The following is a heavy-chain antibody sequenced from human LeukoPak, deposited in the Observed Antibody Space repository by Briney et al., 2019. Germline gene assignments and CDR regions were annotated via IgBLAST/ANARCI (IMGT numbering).Heavy chain of an antibody. CDR1: GFTFSNYW. J-gene: IGHJ4*02. CDR2: INSDGRST. V-gene: IGHV3-74*01. D-gene: IGHD3-22*01. CDR3: ARRGYHDSSGYDY. Sequence: GGSLRLSCAASGFTFSNYWMHWVRQAPGKGLVWVSRINSDGRSTNYADSVKGRFTISRDNAKNSVFLQMNNLRAEDTAIYYCARRGYHDSSGYDYWGQGTLVTVSS.